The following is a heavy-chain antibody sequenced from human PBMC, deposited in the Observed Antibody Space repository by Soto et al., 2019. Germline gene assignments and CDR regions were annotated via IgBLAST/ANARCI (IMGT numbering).Heavy chain of an antibody. CDR3: ARDPNIVATMGSIYYYYGMDV. V-gene: IGHV3-7*01. D-gene: IGHD5-12*01. Sequence: EVQLVESGRGLVQPGGSLRLSCAASGFTFSSYWMSWVRQAPGKGLEWVANIKQDGSEKYYVDSVKGRFTISRDNAKNSLYLQMNSLRADDTAVYYCARDPNIVATMGSIYYYYGMDVWGQGTTVTVSS. CDR2: IKQDGSEK. CDR1: GFTFSSYW. J-gene: IGHJ6*02.